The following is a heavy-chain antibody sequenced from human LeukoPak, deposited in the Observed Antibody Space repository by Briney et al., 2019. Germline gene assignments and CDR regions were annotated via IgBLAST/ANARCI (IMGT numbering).Heavy chain of an antibody. Sequence: GGSLRLSCAASGFTFSSYSMNWVRQAPGKGLEWVSSISSSSSYIYYADSVKGRFTISRDNSKNTLYLQMNSLRAEDTAVYYCARDRNDYGDPWAFDYWGQGTLVTVSS. D-gene: IGHD4-17*01. CDR2: ISSSSSYI. CDR3: ARDRNDYGDPWAFDY. J-gene: IGHJ4*02. V-gene: IGHV3-21*01. CDR1: GFTFSSYS.